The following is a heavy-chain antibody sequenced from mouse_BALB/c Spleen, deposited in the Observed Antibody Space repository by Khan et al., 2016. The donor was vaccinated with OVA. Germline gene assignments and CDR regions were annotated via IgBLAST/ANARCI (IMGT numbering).Heavy chain of an antibody. CDR2: IDPGTGNT. CDR3: AREEAWCNFDY. D-gene: IGHD1-1*02. CDR1: GYIFNSNW. J-gene: IGHJ2*01. Sequence: QVQLKESGTELVRPGASVKLSCKTSGYIFNSNWIHWVKQRSGQGLEWIAWIDPGTGNTYYSEKFNDKASLTADKSSSTAYMHLSSLKSEDSAVYFCAREEAWCNFDYWGQGTTLTVSS. V-gene: IGHV1-76*01.